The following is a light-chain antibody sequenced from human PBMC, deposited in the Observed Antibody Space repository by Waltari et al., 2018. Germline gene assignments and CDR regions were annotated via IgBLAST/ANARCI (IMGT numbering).Light chain of an antibody. CDR1: QNIGTD. Sequence: ELVLPQSPDFQSATPNEKVTITCRARQNIGTDLHWYQQKPYQSPNLLIRYASRSFSGVPSRFSGSGSGTTFTLTISSLQAEDAATYYCHQSGSLPFTFGPGTKVDIK. J-gene: IGKJ3*01. CDR3: HQSGSLPFT. V-gene: IGKV6-21*01. CDR2: YAS.